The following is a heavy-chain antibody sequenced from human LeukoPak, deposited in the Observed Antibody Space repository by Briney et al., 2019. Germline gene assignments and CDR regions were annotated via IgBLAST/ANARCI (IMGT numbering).Heavy chain of an antibody. Sequence: ASVKVSCKASGYTFTSYDINRVRQATGQGLEWMGWMNPNSGNTGYAQKFQGRVTITRNTSISTAYMELSSLRSDDTAVYYCARGGPPKTWIQLWGWFDPWGQGTLVTVSS. CDR1: GYTFTSYD. CDR2: MNPNSGNT. V-gene: IGHV1-8*03. J-gene: IGHJ5*02. CDR3: ARGGPPKTWIQLWGWFDP. D-gene: IGHD5-18*01.